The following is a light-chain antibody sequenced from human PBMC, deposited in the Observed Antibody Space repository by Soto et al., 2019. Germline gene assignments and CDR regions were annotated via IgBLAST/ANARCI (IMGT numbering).Light chain of an antibody. J-gene: IGKJ5*01. V-gene: IGKV3-20*01. CDR3: QQYRMSPNT. CDR1: QRVDDSH. CDR2: GAS. Sequence: EIVMTQSPGTLSLSPWERATLSCRASQRVDDSHLAWYQLRPGQAPRLLIYGASTRATGIPDRFSGSGAGTDFSLTIRGLKPGDVAVYYCQQYRMSPNTFGQGTRLEIK.